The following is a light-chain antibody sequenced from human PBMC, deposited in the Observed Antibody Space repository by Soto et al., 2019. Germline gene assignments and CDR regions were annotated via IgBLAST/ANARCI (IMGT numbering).Light chain of an antibody. V-gene: IGKV3-15*01. CDR2: GAS. Sequence: EIVMTQSPATLSVSPWERATLSCRASQSLSGNLAWYQQKPGQAPRLLIYGASTRATGIPARFSGSTSGTEFTLTISSLQSEDFAVYYCQQYNTWPSFGQGTKVEIK. J-gene: IGKJ1*01. CDR3: QQYNTWPS. CDR1: QSLSGN.